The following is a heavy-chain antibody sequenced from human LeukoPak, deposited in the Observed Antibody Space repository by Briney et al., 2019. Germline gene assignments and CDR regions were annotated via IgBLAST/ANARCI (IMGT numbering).Heavy chain of an antibody. CDR3: AREYYDILTGYYYYYGMDV. V-gene: IGHV1-46*01. CDR2: INPSGGSI. D-gene: IGHD3-9*01. J-gene: IGHJ6*02. Sequence: ASVKVSCKASGYTFTSYYMHWVRQAPGQGLEWMGIINPSGGSISYAQKFQGRVTMTRDTSTSTVYMELSSLRSEDTAVYYCAREYYDILTGYYYYYGMDVWGQGTTVTVSS. CDR1: GYTFTSYY.